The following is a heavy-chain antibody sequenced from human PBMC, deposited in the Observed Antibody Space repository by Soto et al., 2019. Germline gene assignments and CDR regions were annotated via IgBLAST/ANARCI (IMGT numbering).Heavy chain of an antibody. CDR1: GTSISSTFW. V-gene: IGHV4-4*02. Sequence: QVQLRESGPGMVRPSGTLSLTCAVSGTSISSTFWWTWVRQPPGKGLEWIGEVYHSGSTKYNPSLKRRVTISVDKSKNQFSLELRAVTAADTAVYYCATLPPRIVVVKTEIPTWGQGTLVTVSS. J-gene: IGHJ5*02. CDR3: ATLPPRIVVVKTEIPT. CDR2: VYHSGST. D-gene: IGHD2-15*01.